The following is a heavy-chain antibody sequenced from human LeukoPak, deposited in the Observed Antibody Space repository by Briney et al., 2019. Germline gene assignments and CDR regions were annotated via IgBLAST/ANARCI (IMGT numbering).Heavy chain of an antibody. J-gene: IGHJ4*02. Sequence: SETLSLACTVSTRSLSIYYWSCIRQPPGRGLEWIGYISYSGSTNYNPSLKSRVTISADTSKNQVSLTRSSVTAADTAVYYCARHPELYFFDYWGQGTLVTVSS. CDR1: TRSLSIYY. CDR2: ISYSGST. D-gene: IGHD3-10*01. CDR3: ARHPELYFFDY. V-gene: IGHV4-59*08.